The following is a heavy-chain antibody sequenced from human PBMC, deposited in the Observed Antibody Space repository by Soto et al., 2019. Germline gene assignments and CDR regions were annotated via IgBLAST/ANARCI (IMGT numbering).Heavy chain of an antibody. CDR1: GGSISSYY. CDR2: IYYSGST. CDR3: ARGELFHRLEYFQH. V-gene: IGHV4-59*01. J-gene: IGHJ1*01. D-gene: IGHD3-10*01. Sequence: SETLSLTCTVSGGSISSYYWSWIRQPPGKGLEWIGYIYYSGSTNYNPSLKSRVTISVDTSKNQFSLKLSSVTAADTAVYYCARGELFHRLEYFQHWGQGTLVTVSS.